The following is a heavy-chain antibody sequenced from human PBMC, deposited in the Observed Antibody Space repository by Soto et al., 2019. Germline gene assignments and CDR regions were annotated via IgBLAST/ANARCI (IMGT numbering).Heavy chain of an antibody. CDR2: IYYSGST. J-gene: IGHJ3*02. D-gene: IGHD6-13*01. Sequence: QVQLQESGPGLVKPSQTLSLTCTVSGGSISSGGYYWSWIRQHPGKGLEWIGYIYYSGSTYYNPSLKSRVTISVDTSKNQFSLKLSSVTAADTAVYYCARVRPPPPYSSSWYRWDAFDIWGQGTMVTVSS. CDR3: ARVRPPPPYSSSWYRWDAFDI. V-gene: IGHV4-31*03. CDR1: GGSISSGGYY.